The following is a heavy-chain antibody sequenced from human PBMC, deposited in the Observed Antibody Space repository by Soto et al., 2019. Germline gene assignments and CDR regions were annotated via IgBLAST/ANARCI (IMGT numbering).Heavy chain of an antibody. CDR1: GFTFSSYS. Sequence: LRLSCAASGFTFSSYSMNWVRQAPGKGLEWVSSISSSSFSINYADSVKGRFSISRDNAQNSLHLQMNNLRAEDTAVYYCAREGVTNYTDYYFDLWGHGALVTVSS. V-gene: IGHV3-21*01. CDR2: ISSSSFSI. CDR3: AREGVTNYTDYYFDL. D-gene: IGHD4-4*01. J-gene: IGHJ4*01.